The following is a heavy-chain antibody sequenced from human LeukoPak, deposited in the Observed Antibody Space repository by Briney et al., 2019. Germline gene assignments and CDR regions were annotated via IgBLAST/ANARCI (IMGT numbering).Heavy chain of an antibody. D-gene: IGHD2-8*01. CDR2: ISWNSGNI. V-gene: IGHV3-9*01. J-gene: IGHJ3*02. Sequence: GGSLRLSCAASGFTFDDYAMHWVRQAPGKGLEWVSGISWNSGNIGYADSVKGRFTISRDNAKNSLSLQMNSLRAEDTAVYYCARDHRLTDAFDIWGQGTMVTVSS. CDR3: ARDHRLTDAFDI. CDR1: GFTFDDYA.